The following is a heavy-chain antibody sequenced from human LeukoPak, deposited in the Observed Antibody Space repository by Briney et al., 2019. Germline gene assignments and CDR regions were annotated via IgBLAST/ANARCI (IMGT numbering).Heavy chain of an antibody. CDR3: ARDNYDFWSGYYHFDY. CDR1: GGSISSGSYY. Sequence: SQTLSLTCTVSGGSISSGSYYWSWIRQPAGKGLEWIGRIYTSGSTNYNPSLKSRVTMSVDTSKNQFSLKLSSVTAADTAVYYCARDNYDFWSGYYHFDYWGQGTLVTVSS. D-gene: IGHD3-3*01. J-gene: IGHJ4*02. CDR2: IYTSGST. V-gene: IGHV4-61*02.